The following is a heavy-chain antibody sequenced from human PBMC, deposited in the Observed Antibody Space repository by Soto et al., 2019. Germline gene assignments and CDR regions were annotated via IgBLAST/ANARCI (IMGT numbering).Heavy chain of an antibody. J-gene: IGHJ4*02. CDR2: IYHSGST. D-gene: IGHD2-15*01. CDR1: GGSITSVDSY. CDR3: ARARMPHYFAY. V-gene: IGHV4-30-4*01. Sequence: QVQLQESGPGQVKTSQTLSLTCTVSGGSITSVDSYWSWIRQSPGKGLEWIGFIYHSGSTYYNPSRKSRLTISIDTSKNQFSLNLSSVTAADTAVYYCARARMPHYFAYWGQGTLVAVSS.